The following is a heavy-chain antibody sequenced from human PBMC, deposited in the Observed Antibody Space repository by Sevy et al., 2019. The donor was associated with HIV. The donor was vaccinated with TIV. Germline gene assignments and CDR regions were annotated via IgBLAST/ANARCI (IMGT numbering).Heavy chain of an antibody. V-gene: IGHV3-21*01. J-gene: IGHJ4*02. CDR3: ARRIAAAGTLRGLRYFDY. CDR1: GFTFSNYI. Sequence: GGSLRLSCAASGFTFSNYIMNWVRQAPGKGLEWVSSISSSSSSIYYADSVKGRFTISRDKAKNSLYLQMNSLRAADTTIYYCARRIAAAGTLRGLRYFDYWGQGTLVTVSS. D-gene: IGHD6-13*01. CDR2: ISSSSSSI.